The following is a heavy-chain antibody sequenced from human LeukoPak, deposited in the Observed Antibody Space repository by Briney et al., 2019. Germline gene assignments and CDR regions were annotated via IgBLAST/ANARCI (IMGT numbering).Heavy chain of an antibody. V-gene: IGHV1-46*01. CDR3: ARDNGRRQLPLYYFDY. Sequence: ASVKVSCKASGYTFTSYYMHWVRQAPGQGLEWMGIINPSGGSTSYAQKFQGRVTMTRDTSTSTVYMEPSSLRSEDTAVYYCARDNGRRQLPLYYFDYWGQGTLVTVSS. CDR1: GYTFTSYY. CDR2: INPSGGST. D-gene: IGHD2-2*01. J-gene: IGHJ4*02.